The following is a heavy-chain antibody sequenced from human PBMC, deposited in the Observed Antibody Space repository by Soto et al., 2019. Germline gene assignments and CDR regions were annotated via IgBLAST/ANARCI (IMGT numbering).Heavy chain of an antibody. CDR3: AGQDAVPKLRKQMGS. J-gene: IGHJ6*01. CDR2: IYYAGNT. V-gene: IGHV4-59*01. Sequence: SEVLSHPCPVSGHSNNGYYRSWSRQPPGGGLEWIGDIYYAGNTLYPPSLKSRVTISVDTSKTQFSRKLSSVTAADTAVYYCAGQDAVPKLRKQMGSWGKGTTGPVSA. D-gene: IGHD2-15*01. CDR1: GHSNNGYY.